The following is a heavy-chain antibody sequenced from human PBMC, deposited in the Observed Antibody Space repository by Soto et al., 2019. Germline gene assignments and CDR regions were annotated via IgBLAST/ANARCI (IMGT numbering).Heavy chain of an antibody. V-gene: IGHV1-18*01. CDR1: GYIFSNYG. J-gene: IGHJ1*01. Sequence: QVQLVQSGAEVKKPGASVKVSCKASGYIFSNYGISWVRQAPGQGPEWMGWISGYNGNTKYAQTLQGRVSMTTDTSTSTAYMEVRSLRSDDTAVYYCARGGSSWSAEYYQHWSQGTLVIVSS. CDR2: ISGYNGNT. CDR3: ARGGSSWSAEYYQH. D-gene: IGHD6-13*01.